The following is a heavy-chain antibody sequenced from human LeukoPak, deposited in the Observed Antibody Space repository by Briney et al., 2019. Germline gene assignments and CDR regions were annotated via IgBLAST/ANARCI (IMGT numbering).Heavy chain of an antibody. V-gene: IGHV3-30*02. J-gene: IGHJ4*02. Sequence: PGGSLRLSCAASRFTFSSYGMHWVRKAPGKGLEWVAFIRYDGSNKYYADSVKGRFTISRDNSKNTLYLQMNSLRAEDTAVYYCAKPGGRGYWYYFDYWGQGTLVTVSS. CDR2: IRYDGSNK. CDR3: AKPGGRGYWYYFDY. CDR1: RFTFSSYG. D-gene: IGHD2-21*02.